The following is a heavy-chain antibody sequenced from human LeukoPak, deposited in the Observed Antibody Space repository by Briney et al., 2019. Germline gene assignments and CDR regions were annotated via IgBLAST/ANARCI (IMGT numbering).Heavy chain of an antibody. J-gene: IGHJ4*02. CDR3: ARHVDSGGNFYFDY. V-gene: IGHV3-23*01. CDR1: GFSLGDHG. Sequence: GGSLRLSCEASGFSLGDHGMAWVRQAPGKGLEWVSSIRDSGGNTYQGDSLEGRFTISRDNSKNTLYLQMNSLRADDTAFYYCARHVDSGGNFYFDYWGQGTLVTVSS. D-gene: IGHD4-17*01. CDR2: IRDSGGNT.